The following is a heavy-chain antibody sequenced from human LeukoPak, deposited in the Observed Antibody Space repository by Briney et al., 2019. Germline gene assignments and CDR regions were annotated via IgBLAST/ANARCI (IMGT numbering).Heavy chain of an antibody. CDR1: GFIFGDYW. V-gene: IGHV3-7*01. J-gene: IGHJ4*02. Sequence: GGSLRLSCVASGFIFGDYWMRWVRQAPGKGLEWVAIIKQDGSEKYYVDSVKGRFTISRDNAKNSLYLQMNSLRAEDTAVYYCAGSGGWLLHYWGQGTLVTVSS. CDR2: IKQDGSEK. CDR3: AGSGGWLLHY. D-gene: IGHD6-19*01.